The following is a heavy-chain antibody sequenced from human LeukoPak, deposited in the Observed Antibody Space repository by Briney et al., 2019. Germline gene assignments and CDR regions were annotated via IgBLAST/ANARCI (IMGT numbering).Heavy chain of an antibody. Sequence: GGSLRLSCAASGFTFSTYEMNWVRQAPGKGPAWVSYISNSGNTIYYADSVKGRFTISRDNAKNSLYLQMTNLRAEDTAVYYCAREGRVAASGFDYWGQGTLVTVSS. CDR3: AREGRVAASGFDY. D-gene: IGHD6-13*01. CDR1: GFTFSTYE. CDR2: ISNSGNTI. V-gene: IGHV3-48*03. J-gene: IGHJ4*02.